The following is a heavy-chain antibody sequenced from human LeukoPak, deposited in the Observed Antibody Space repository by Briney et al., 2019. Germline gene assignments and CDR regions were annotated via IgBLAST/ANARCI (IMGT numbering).Heavy chain of an antibody. CDR3: ARDGADYYDSSGYYSEYYFDY. D-gene: IGHD3-22*01. Sequence: GGSLRLSCAASGFTFSSYSMNWVRQAPGKGLEWVSSISSSSSYIYYADSVKGRFTISRDNSKNTLYLQMNSLRAEDTAVYYCARDGADYYDSSGYYSEYYFDYWGQGTLVTVSS. CDR1: GFTFSSYS. CDR2: ISSSSSYI. J-gene: IGHJ4*02. V-gene: IGHV3-21*01.